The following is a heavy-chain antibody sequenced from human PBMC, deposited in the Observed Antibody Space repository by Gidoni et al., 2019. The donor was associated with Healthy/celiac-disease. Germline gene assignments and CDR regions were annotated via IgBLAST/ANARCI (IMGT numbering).Heavy chain of an antibody. V-gene: IGHV3-23*01. CDR1: GFPFSSYA. CDR2: ISGSGGST. Sequence: EVQLLESGGGLVQPGGSLRLSCAASGFPFSSYAMSWVRQAPGKGLELVSAISGSGGSTYYADSVKGRFTISRDNSKNTLYLQMNSLRAEDTAVYYCAKEGHYYDFWSGYYGVSWFDPWGQGTLVTVSS. D-gene: IGHD3-3*01. J-gene: IGHJ5*02. CDR3: AKEGHYYDFWSGYYGVSWFDP.